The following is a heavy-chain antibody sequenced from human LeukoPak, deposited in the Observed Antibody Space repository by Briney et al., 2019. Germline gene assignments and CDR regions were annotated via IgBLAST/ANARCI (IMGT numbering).Heavy chain of an antibody. CDR1: GFTFNTYR. Sequence: GGSLRLSCAASGFTFNTYRMNWVRQAPGKGLEWVSVIYSGGSTYYADSVKGRFTISRDNSKNTLYLQMNSLRAEDTAVYYCARDFGGDDSSAYGAFDIWGQGTMVTVSS. J-gene: IGHJ3*02. CDR2: IYSGGST. V-gene: IGHV3-53*01. CDR3: ARDFGGDDSSAYGAFDI. D-gene: IGHD3-22*01.